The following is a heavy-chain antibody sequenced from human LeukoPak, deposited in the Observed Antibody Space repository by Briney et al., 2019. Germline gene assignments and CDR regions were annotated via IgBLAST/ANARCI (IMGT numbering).Heavy chain of an antibody. J-gene: IGHJ4*02. CDR2: INWNGGST. CDR3: ARGSYYDSSGYHDY. CDR1: GFTFDDYG. D-gene: IGHD3-22*01. Sequence: PGGSLRLSCAASGFTFDDYGMSWVRQAPGKGLEWVSGINWNGGSTGYADSVKGRFTISRDNAKNSLYLQMNSLRAEDTALYYCARGSYYDSSGYHDYWGQGTLVTVSS. V-gene: IGHV3-20*04.